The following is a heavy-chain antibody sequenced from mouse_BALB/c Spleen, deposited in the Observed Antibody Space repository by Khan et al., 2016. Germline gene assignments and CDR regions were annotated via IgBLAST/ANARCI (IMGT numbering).Heavy chain of an antibody. V-gene: IGHV3-2*02. J-gene: IGHJ3*01. Sequence: EVQLQESGPGLVKPSQSLSLTCTVTGYSITSDYAWNWIRQFPGNQLGWMGYISYSGSTSYNPSLKGRISINRDTSTNKFFLQLNSVATDDTATYYCSRSSNYGNSPAWFAYWGQGTLVTVSA. CDR2: ISYSGST. CDR3: SRSSNYGNSPAWFAY. CDR1: GYSITSDYA. D-gene: IGHD1-1*01.